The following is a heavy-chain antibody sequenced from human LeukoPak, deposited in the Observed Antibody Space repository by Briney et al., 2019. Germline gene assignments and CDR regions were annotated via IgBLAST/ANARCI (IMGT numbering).Heavy chain of an antibody. CDR3: AREEVPHGFDI. Sequence: PSETLSLTCTVSGGSISAYYWSWIRQPPGKGLEYIGYIYYSGSTNYNPSLKSRVTMSLDTSKNQFSLKLSSVTAADTAVYYCAREEVPHGFDIWGQGTMVTVSS. CDR2: IYYSGST. V-gene: IGHV4-59*01. CDR1: GGSISAYY. J-gene: IGHJ3*02.